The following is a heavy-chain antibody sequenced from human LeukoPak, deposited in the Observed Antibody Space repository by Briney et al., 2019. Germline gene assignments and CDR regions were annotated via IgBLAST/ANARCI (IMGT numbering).Heavy chain of an antibody. CDR1: GFTVSSNY. V-gene: IGHV3-53*01. D-gene: IGHD6-13*01. CDR2: IYSGGST. Sequence: PGGSLRLSCAASGFTVSSNYMTWVRQAPGKGLDWVSVIYSGGSTYYGDSVKGRFTISRDNSKNTLYLQMNSLRAEDTAVYYCARRGTSSSWAHFDYWGQGTLVTVSS. CDR3: ARRGTSSSWAHFDY. J-gene: IGHJ4*02.